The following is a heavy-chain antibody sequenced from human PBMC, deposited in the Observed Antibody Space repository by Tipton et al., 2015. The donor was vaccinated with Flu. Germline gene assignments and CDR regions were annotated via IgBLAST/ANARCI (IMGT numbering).Heavy chain of an antibody. D-gene: IGHD1-1*01. CDR2: ISRSSTYI. Sequence: SLRLSCTASGFPFSSYSMNWVRQAPGKGLEWVASISRSSTYIYYADSVEGRFTISRDDARNSVYLQMNSLRAEDTAVYYCASKGTTGTTPDAFDIWGQGTMVTVSS. CDR3: ASKGTTGTTPDAFDI. J-gene: IGHJ3*02. CDR1: GFPFSSYS. V-gene: IGHV3-21*01.